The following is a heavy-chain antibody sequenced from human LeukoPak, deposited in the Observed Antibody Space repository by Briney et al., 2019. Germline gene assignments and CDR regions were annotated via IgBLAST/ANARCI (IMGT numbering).Heavy chain of an antibody. CDR3: ARDPDPYGSGGFDS. V-gene: IGHV4-4*07. J-gene: IGHJ4*02. D-gene: IGHD3-10*01. Sequence: SETLSLTCTVSGGSISSYYWSWIRQPAGKGLEWIGRIYTSGSTNYNPSFKSRVTMSVDTSKNHFSLKLSSVTAADTAVYYCARDPDPYGSGGFDSWGQGTLVTVSS. CDR2: IYTSGST. CDR1: GGSISSYY.